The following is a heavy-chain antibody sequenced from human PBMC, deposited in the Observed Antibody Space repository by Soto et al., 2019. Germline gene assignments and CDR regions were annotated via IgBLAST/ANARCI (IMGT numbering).Heavy chain of an antibody. J-gene: IGHJ4*02. D-gene: IGHD3-3*01. Sequence: EVQLVESGGGLVQPGGSLRLSCAASGFTFSDHYMDWVRQAPGKGLEWVGRSKNKADSYTTEYAASVKGRFTISRDGSKNSLYLKMNSLKNEDTAMYYCTVWGLWNGFGAAWGQGILVTVYS. CDR1: GFTFSDHY. V-gene: IGHV3-72*01. CDR2: SKNKADSYTT. CDR3: TVWGLWNGFGAA.